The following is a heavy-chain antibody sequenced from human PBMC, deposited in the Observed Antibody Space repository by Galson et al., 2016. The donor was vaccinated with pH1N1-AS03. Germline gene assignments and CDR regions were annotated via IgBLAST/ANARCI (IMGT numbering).Heavy chain of an antibody. J-gene: IGHJ3*02. CDR1: GFGVSGNA. Sequence: SLRLSCAASGFGVSGNAMTWVRQAPGKELEWVSSIGSDLKTHYANSVKDRFSISKDNSKNTVYLQMDSLRAEDTAVYNCAKSSRYYDSSAYFSEAFDIWGQGTMVTVSS. D-gene: IGHD3-22*01. CDR2: IGSDLKT. CDR3: AKSSRYYDSSAYFSEAFDI. V-gene: IGHV3-23*01.